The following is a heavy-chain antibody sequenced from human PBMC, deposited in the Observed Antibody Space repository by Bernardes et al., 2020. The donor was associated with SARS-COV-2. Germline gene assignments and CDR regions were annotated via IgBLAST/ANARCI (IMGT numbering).Heavy chain of an antibody. Sequence: ASVKVSCQASGYTCSNFGIRWVRQAPGQGVDGMGWISGYNANTNYAQKFQGRVTMTTDTSTGKAYLELRSLRSDDTAVYYRARRSMDYWGQGTLVTVSS. CDR3: ARRSMDY. V-gene: IGHV1-18*01. CDR2: ISGYNANT. J-gene: IGHJ4*02. CDR1: GYTCSNFG.